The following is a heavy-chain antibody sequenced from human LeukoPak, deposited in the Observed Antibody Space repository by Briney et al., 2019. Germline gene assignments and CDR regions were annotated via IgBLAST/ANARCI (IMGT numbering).Heavy chain of an antibody. J-gene: IGHJ3*02. CDR1: GGSISSYY. V-gene: IGHV4-4*07. CDR2: IYTSGST. Sequence: SETLSLTCTVSGGSISSYYWSWLRQPAGKGLEWIGRIYTSGSTNYNPSLKSRVTMSVDTSKNQFSLKLSSVTAADTAVYYCARVMRSFITDAFDIWGQGTMVTVSS. CDR3: ARVMRSFITDAFDI. D-gene: IGHD3-22*01.